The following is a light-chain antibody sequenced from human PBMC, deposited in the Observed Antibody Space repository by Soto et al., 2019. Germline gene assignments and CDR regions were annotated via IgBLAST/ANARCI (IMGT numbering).Light chain of an antibody. J-gene: IGLJ1*01. CDR1: SSDVGGYNY. CDR2: DVS. Sequence: QSALTQPASLSGSPGQSITISCTGTSSDVGGYNYVSWYQQHPGKAPKLMIYDVSNRPSGVSNRCSGAKSGNTSSLTISGLQAEDEAGYYCSSYRASSPTHYVFGTGTKLTVL. CDR3: SSYRASSPTHYV. V-gene: IGLV2-14*03.